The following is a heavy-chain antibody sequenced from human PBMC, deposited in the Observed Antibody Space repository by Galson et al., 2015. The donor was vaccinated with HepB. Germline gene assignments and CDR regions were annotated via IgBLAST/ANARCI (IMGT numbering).Heavy chain of an antibody. CDR1: GGSFSGHY. V-gene: IGHV4-34*01. D-gene: IGHD3-10*01. J-gene: IGHJ6*02. CDR2: INHSGSTT. CDR3: ARGGYGSETLHNVRRYCYLCMDV. Sequence: ETLSLTCAVYGGSFSGHYWSWVRQSPGKGLEWIGEINHSGSTTNYNPSLKSRVTISVDTSKNQFSLKLDSVTASDTATYYCARGGYGSETLHNVRRYCYLCMDVWGQGTTVTVSS.